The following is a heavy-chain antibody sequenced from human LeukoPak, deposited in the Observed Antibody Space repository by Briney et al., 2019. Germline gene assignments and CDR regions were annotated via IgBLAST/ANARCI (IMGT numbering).Heavy chain of an antibody. CDR2: IYYSGSA. V-gene: IGHV4-59*01. Sequence: SETLSLTCTVSGGSISSYYWSWIRQPPGKGLEWIGYIYYSGSANYNPSLKSRVTISVDTSKNQFSLKLSSVTAADTAVYYCAREFRGISYITMVRGPNSVAFFDIWGQGTMVTVSS. J-gene: IGHJ3*02. CDR1: GGSISSYY. CDR3: AREFRGISYITMVRGPNSVAFFDI. D-gene: IGHD3-10*01.